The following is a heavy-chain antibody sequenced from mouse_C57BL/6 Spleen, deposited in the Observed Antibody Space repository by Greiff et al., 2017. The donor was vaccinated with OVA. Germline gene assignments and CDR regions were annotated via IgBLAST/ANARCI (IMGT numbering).Heavy chain of an antibody. D-gene: IGHD1-1*01. Sequence: VQLQQSGAELARPGASVKLSCKASGYTFTSYGISWVKQRTGQGLEWIGEIYPRSGNTYYNEKFKGKATLTADKSSSTAYMELRSLTSEDSAVYFCAIITPVVDYFDYWGQGTTLTVSS. CDR3: AIITPVVDYFDY. CDR2: IYPRSGNT. V-gene: IGHV1-81*01. CDR1: GYTFTSYG. J-gene: IGHJ2*01.